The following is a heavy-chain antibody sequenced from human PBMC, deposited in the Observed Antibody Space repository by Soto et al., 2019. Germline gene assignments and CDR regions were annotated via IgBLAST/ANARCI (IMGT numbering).Heavy chain of an antibody. D-gene: IGHD6-13*01. CDR3: ARDEAAAALSAEYFQH. Sequence: QVQLVQSGAEVKKPGSSVKVSCKASGGTFSSYAISWVRQAPGQGLEWMGGIIPIFGTANYAQKFQGRVTITADESTSTAYMELSSLRSEDTAVYYCARDEAAAALSAEYFQHWGQGTMVTVSS. CDR1: GGTFSSYA. V-gene: IGHV1-69*01. CDR2: IIPIFGTA. J-gene: IGHJ1*01.